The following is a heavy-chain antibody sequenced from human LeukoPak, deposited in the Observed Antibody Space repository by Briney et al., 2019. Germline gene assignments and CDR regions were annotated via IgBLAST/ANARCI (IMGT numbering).Heavy chain of an antibody. CDR2: ISYDGSSQ. CDR3: ARDSSPSTWNAEHFQH. CDR1: GFTFSSYA. D-gene: IGHD6-6*01. V-gene: IGHV3-30*15. J-gene: IGHJ1*01. Sequence: PGGSLRLSCAASGFTFSSYAMHWVRQAPGKGLEWVAVISYDGSSQYYADSVKGRFTISRDNSKNTLNLQMSSLRAEDTAVYYCARDSSPSTWNAEHFQHWGQGTLVTVSS.